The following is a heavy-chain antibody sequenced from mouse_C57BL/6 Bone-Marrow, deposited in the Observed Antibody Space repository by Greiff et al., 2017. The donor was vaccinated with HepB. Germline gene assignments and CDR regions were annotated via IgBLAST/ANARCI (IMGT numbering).Heavy chain of an antibody. CDR3: ARSILGRGYFDY. CDR1: GYTFTSYW. CDR2: IDPSDSYT. V-gene: IGHV1-69*01. J-gene: IGHJ2*01. D-gene: IGHD4-1*01. Sequence: QVQLQQPGAELVMPGASVKLSCKASGYTFTSYWMHWVKQRPGQGLEWIGEIDPSDSYTNYNQKFKGKSTLTVDKSSSTAYMQLSSLTSEDSAVYYCARSILGRGYFDYWGQGTTLTVAS.